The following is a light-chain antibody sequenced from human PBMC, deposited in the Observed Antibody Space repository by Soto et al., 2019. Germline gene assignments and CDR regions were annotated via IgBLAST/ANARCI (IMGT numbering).Light chain of an antibody. CDR2: KAS. CDR1: QPIGSW. J-gene: IGKJ1*01. CDR3: QQYNSHSRT. V-gene: IGKV1-5*03. Sequence: DIQFTHTLSTLCVSLGDRDPITSRASQPIGSWLAWYQQKPAKHPTILLYKASTLRSAVTSEFSSSRSCTEDSLTIISRLADDVAAEYYQQYNSHSRTFGQGTKVDIK.